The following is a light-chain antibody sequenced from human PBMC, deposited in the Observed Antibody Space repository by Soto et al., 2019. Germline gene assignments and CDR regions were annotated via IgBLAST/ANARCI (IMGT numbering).Light chain of an antibody. V-gene: IGKV1-5*01. CDR1: QSIRNW. CDR2: DAS. CDR3: QAYHSYTWT. J-gene: IGKJ1*01. Sequence: DIQMTQSPSTLSASVGDRVTITCRASQSIRNWLAWYQQKPGKAPKLLIFDASTSQSGVPSRFSGSGSGTEFTLTISSLQPDDFANYYCQAYHSYTWTFGQGTKVDIK.